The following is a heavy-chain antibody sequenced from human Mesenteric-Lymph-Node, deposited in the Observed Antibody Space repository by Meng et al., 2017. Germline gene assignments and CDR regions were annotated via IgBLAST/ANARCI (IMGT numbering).Heavy chain of an antibody. D-gene: IGHD4-17*01. V-gene: IGHV4-31*03. CDR2: IYYSGST. CDR1: GGSISSSNHY. CDR3: VSLYGDSSVWYLDL. Sequence: QVLLQESGPGLVNPSQTLSLTCPVSGGSISSSNHYWSWIRQHPGKGLEYIGYIYYSGSTYYNPSLKSRVIISVDTSKNQFSLRLNSVTAADTAVYYCVSLYGDSSVWYLDLWGRGTLVTVSS. J-gene: IGHJ2*01.